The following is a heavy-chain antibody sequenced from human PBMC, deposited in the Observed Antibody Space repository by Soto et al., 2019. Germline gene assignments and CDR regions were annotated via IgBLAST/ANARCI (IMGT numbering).Heavy chain of an antibody. CDR1: GFTFSSYA. D-gene: IGHD3-22*01. CDR2: ISGSGGST. Sequence: GGSLRLSCAASGFTFSSYAMSWVRQAPGKGLEWVSAISGSGGSTYYADSVKGRFTISRDNSKNTLYLQMNSLRAEDTAVYYCAKKSYYYDSSGIDYWGQGTLVTVSS. J-gene: IGHJ4*02. CDR3: AKKSYYYDSSGIDY. V-gene: IGHV3-23*01.